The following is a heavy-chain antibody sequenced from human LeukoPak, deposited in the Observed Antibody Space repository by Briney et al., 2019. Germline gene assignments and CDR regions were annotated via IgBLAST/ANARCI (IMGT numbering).Heavy chain of an antibody. CDR3: ARDRGVAQGRVRHPFFDY. Sequence: SETLSLTCIVSSGSISGYYWNWIRQSAEKGLEWIGRISSSGTTNYNPSLTSRVTMSVDSSKDQFSLRLSSVTAADTAVYYCARDRGVAQGRVRHPFFDYWGQGSLVRVSS. V-gene: IGHV4-4*07. CDR1: SGSISGYY. CDR2: ISSSGTT. D-gene: IGHD2-8*02. J-gene: IGHJ4*02.